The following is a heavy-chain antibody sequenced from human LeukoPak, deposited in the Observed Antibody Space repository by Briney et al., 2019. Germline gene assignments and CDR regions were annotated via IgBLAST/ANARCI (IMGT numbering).Heavy chain of an antibody. CDR1: GFIFSHFG. CDR3: ARDSCLIKTCLDY. D-gene: IGHD3-10*01. CDR2: IQSDGSQE. Sequence: QSGGSLRLSCATSGFIFSHFGMHWVRQAPGKGLEWVAAIQSDGSQEYFADSVKGRSTISRDKSKSTMYLQIDTLSAEDTAVYYCARDSCLIKTCLDYWGQGTLVTVSS. J-gene: IGHJ4*02. V-gene: IGHV3-33*01.